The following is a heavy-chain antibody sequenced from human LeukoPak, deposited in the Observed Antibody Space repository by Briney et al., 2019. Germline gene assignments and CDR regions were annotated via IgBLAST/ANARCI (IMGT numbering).Heavy chain of an antibody. CDR2: ISSTSSTI. CDR1: GFTVSSDY. Sequence: GGSLRLSCAASGFTVSSDYMNWVRQAPGKGLEWLSYISSTSSTIYYADPVKGRFTISRDNAKNSLYLLMNSLRAEDTAAYYCARVTVGATADYFDYWGQGTLVTVSS. D-gene: IGHD1-26*01. CDR3: ARVTVGATADYFDY. V-gene: IGHV3-48*01. J-gene: IGHJ4*02.